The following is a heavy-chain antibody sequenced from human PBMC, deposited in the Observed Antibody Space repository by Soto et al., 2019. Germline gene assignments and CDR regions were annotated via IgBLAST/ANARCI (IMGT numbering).Heavy chain of an antibody. CDR1: GYTFTSYA. CDR3: ARDHRTTSGYYLY. Sequence: ASVKVSCKASGYTFTSYAMHWVRQAPGQRLEWMGWINAGNGNTKYSQKFQGRVTNTRDTSASTAYMELSSLRSEDTAVYYCARDHRTTSGYYLYWGQGTLVTVSS. D-gene: IGHD3-3*01. V-gene: IGHV1-3*01. J-gene: IGHJ4*02. CDR2: INAGNGNT.